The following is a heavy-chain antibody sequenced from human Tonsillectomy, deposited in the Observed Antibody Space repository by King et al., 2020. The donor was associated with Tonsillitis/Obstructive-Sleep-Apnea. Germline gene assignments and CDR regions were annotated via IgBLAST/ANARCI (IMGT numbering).Heavy chain of an antibody. Sequence: VQLVESGGGLVKPGGSLRLSCAASGFTFSDYYMSWIRQAPGKGLEWGSYISSSSSYTNYADSVKGRFTISRDNAKNSLSLQMNSLRAEDTALYYCARTKEYSRGWYYFDYWGQGTLVTVSS. D-gene: IGHD6-19*01. CDR1: GFTFSDYY. CDR3: ARTKEYSRGWYYFDY. V-gene: IGHV3-11*06. CDR2: ISSSSSYT. J-gene: IGHJ4*02.